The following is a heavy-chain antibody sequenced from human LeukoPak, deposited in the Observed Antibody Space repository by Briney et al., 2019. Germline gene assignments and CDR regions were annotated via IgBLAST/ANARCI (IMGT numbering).Heavy chain of an antibody. V-gene: IGHV4-34*01. Sequence: SETLSLTCTVSGGSISSYYWSWIRQPPGKGLEWIGEINHSGSTNYNPSLKSRVTISVDTSKSQFSLKLSSVTAADTAVYYCARLGQWLVRYWGQGTLVTVSS. J-gene: IGHJ4*02. CDR2: INHSGST. CDR1: GGSISSYY. CDR3: ARLGQWLVRY. D-gene: IGHD6-19*01.